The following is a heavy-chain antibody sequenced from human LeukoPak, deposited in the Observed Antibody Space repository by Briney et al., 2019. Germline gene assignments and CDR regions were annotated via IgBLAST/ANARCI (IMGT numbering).Heavy chain of an antibody. CDR2: IYSGGST. CDR3: ARDGVVAATKSDY. CDR1: GFTVSSNY. Sequence: GGSLRLSCAASGFTVSSNYMSWVRQAPGKGLEWVSVIYSGGSTYYADSVKGRFTISSDNSKNTLYLQMNSLRAEDTAVYYCARDGVVAATKSDYWGQGTLVTVSS. D-gene: IGHD2-15*01. V-gene: IGHV3-66*01. J-gene: IGHJ4*02.